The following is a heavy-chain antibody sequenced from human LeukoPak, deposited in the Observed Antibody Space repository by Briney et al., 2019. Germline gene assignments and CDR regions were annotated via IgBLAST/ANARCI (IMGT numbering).Heavy chain of an antibody. V-gene: IGHV3-64*01. CDR1: GFNFSSYA. CDR2: ISSNGGST. CDR3: ARTPSAAAGQGFDY. J-gene: IGHJ4*02. Sequence: AGGSLRLSCAASGFNFSSYAMHWVRQAPGKGLEYVSAISSNGGSTYYANSVKGRFTISRDNSKNTLYLQMGSLRAEDMAVYYCARTPSAAAGQGFDYWGQGTLVTVSS. D-gene: IGHD6-13*01.